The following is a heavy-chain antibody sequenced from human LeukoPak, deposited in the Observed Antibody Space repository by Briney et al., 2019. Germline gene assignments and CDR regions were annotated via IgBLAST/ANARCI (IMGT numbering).Heavy chain of an antibody. CDR3: ARGGRITMFGVVIMRAFDI. CDR1: GGSFSGYY. D-gene: IGHD3-3*01. J-gene: IGHJ3*02. Sequence: ASETLSLTCAVYGGSFSGYYWSWIRQPPGKGLDWIGEINHSGSTNYNPSLKSRVTISVDTSKNQFSLKLSSVTAADTAVYYRARGGRITMFGVVIMRAFDIWGQGTMVTVSS. V-gene: IGHV4-34*01. CDR2: INHSGST.